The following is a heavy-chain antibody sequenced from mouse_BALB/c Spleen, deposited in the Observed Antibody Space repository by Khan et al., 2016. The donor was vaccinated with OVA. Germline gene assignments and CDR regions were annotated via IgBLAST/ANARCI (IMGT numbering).Heavy chain of an antibody. J-gene: IGHJ3*01. Sequence: EVQLVESGPGLVKPSQSLSLTCSVTGSSITSGYFWNWIRQFPGNKLEWMGYIRYDGSNNYNPSLKNRITITRDKYKNQSFLQLNSVTTEDTATYYCARGGSAGPAWFAYWGQGTLVTVSA. D-gene: IGHD3-1*01. CDR3: ARGGSAGPAWFAY. CDR1: GSSITSGYF. CDR2: IRYDGSN. V-gene: IGHV3-6*02.